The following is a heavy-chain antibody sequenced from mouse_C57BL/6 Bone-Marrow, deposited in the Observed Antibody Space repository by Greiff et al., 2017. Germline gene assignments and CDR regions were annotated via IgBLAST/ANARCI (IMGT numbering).Heavy chain of an antibody. CDR2: IHPGSGNT. D-gene: IGHD1-1*01. V-gene: IGHV1-84*01. CDR3: ARTESYYCGLYY. CDR1: GYTFTDYY. Sequence: QVQLQQPGPELVKPGASVKISCKASGYTFTDYYINWVKQRPGQGLEWIGWIHPGSGNTKYNEKFKGKATLPVATSSSTADMQLSSLTSEDSAVYFCARTESYYCGLYYWGQGTSVTVSS. J-gene: IGHJ4*01.